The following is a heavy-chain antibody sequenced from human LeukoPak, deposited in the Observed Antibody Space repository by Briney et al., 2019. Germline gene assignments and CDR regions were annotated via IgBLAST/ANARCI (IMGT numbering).Heavy chain of an antibody. CDR1: GGSISSGSYY. J-gene: IGHJ6*03. V-gene: IGHV4-61*02. CDR3: ARGERQYQLLWDFYYYYMDV. Sequence: NPSQTLSLTCTVSGGSISSGSYYWSWIRQPAGKGLEWIGRIYTSGSTHYNPSLKSRLTISVDTSKNQFCLKLSSVTAADTAGYYCARGERQYQLLWDFYYYYMDVWGKGTTVTVSS. CDR2: IYTSGST. D-gene: IGHD2-2*01.